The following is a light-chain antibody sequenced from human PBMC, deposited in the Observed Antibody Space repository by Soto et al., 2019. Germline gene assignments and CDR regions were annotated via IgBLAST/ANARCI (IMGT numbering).Light chain of an antibody. J-gene: IGKJ3*01. V-gene: IGKV3-11*01. CDR1: QSISSY. CDR2: DAS. Sequence: EIVLTQSPATLSLSPGDRATLSCRASQSISSYLAWYQQKPGQAPRLLIYDASNRATGIPARFSGSRSGTDFPLTTSSLEPEDFALYYCQQRSNWPPLFTFGPGTKVDIK. CDR3: QQRSNWPPLFT.